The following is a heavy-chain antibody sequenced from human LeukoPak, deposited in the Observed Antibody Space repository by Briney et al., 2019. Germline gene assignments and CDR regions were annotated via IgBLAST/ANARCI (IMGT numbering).Heavy chain of an antibody. CDR1: GFTFSSYG. CDR2: IRYDGSNK. V-gene: IGHV3-30*02. J-gene: IGHJ6*03. Sequence: GGSLRLSCAASGFTFSSYGMHWVRQAPGKGLEWVAFIRYDGSNKYYADSVKGRFTISRDNSKNTLYLQMNSLRAEDTAVYYCAKDRSRPPRYYYYYMDVWGKGTTVTISS. CDR3: AKDRSRPPRYYYYYMDV.